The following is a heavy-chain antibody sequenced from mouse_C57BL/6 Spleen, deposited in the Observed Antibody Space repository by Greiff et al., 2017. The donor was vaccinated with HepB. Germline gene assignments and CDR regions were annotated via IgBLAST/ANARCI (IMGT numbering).Heavy chain of an antibody. Sequence: EVHLVESGEGLVKPGGSLKLSCAASGFTFSSYAMSWVRQTPEKRLEWVAYISSGGDYIYYADTVKGRFTISRDNARNTLYLQMCSLKSEDTAMYYCTRGGTYYYSIDYWGQGTSVTVSS. CDR1: GFTFSSYA. V-gene: IGHV5-9-1*02. CDR2: ISSGGDYI. CDR3: TRGGTYYYSIDY. D-gene: IGHD3-3*01. J-gene: IGHJ4*01.